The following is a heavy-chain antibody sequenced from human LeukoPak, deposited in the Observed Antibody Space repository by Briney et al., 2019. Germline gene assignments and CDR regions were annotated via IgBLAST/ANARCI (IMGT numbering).Heavy chain of an antibody. D-gene: IGHD1-26*01. Sequence: GASLQISCKASGYPFTTHWLGWARQLPGKGLEWMAIIYPGHSDSRYSPSFQGQVTISADTSINTAYLRWTSLKASDTAMYYCASTPYSGSDFIQYRGQGTLVTVSA. CDR3: ASTPYSGSDFIQY. J-gene: IGHJ1*01. CDR2: IYPGHSDS. V-gene: IGHV5-51*01. CDR1: GYPFTTHW.